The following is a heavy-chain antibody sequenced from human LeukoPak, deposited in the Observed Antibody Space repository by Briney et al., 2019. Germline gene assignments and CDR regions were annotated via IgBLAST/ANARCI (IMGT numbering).Heavy chain of an antibody. J-gene: IGHJ5*02. CDR3: ARGGSYYYGSGSYDHWFDP. V-gene: IGHV1-8*01. Sequence: ASVKVSCKASGYTFTSYDINWVRQATGQGLEWMGWMNPNSGNTGYAQKFQGRVTMTRNTSISTAYMELSSLRSEDTAVYYCARGGSYYYGSGSYDHWFDPWGQGTLVTVSS. D-gene: IGHD3-10*01. CDR2: MNPNSGNT. CDR1: GYTFTSYD.